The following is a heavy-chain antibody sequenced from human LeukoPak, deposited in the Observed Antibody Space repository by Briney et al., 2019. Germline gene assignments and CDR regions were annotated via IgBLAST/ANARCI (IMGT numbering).Heavy chain of an antibody. V-gene: IGHV1-2*02. D-gene: IGHD6-19*01. CDR2: INPNSGGT. J-gene: IGHJ4*02. CDR3: ARDKQWLVPSYFDY. CDR1: GYTFTGYY. Sequence: ASVKVSCKASGYTFTGYYMHWVRQAPGQGLEWMGWINPNSGGTNYAQKFQGRVTMTRDTSISTAYMELSRLRSDDTAVYYCARDKQWLVPSYFDYWGQGTLVTVSP.